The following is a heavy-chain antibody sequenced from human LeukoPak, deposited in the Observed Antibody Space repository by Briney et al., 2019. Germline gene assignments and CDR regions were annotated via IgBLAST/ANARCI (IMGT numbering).Heavy chain of an antibody. CDR1: GFTFSSYA. Sequence: PGGSLRLSCAASGFTFSSYAMHWVRQAPGKGLEYVSAISSNGGSTYYANSVKGRFTISRDNSKNTLYLQMGSLRAEDMAVYYCARAGRYFDWPLFDYWGQGTLVTVSS. V-gene: IGHV3-64*01. CDR3: ARAGRYFDWPLFDY. CDR2: ISSNGGST. J-gene: IGHJ4*02. D-gene: IGHD3-9*01.